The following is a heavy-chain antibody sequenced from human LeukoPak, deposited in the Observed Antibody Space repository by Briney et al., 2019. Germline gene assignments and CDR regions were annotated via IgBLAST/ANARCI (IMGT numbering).Heavy chain of an antibody. Sequence: PSETLSLTCTVSGYSISSGYYWGWIRQPPGKGLEWIGYIYYSGSTNYNPSLKSRVTISVDTSKNQFSLKLSSVTAADTAVYYCARGTRSLSLHYYYYMDVWGKGTTVTISS. CDR3: ARGTRSLSLHYYYYMDV. CDR2: IYYSGST. J-gene: IGHJ6*03. V-gene: IGHV4-61*01. CDR1: GYSISSGYY. D-gene: IGHD1-14*01.